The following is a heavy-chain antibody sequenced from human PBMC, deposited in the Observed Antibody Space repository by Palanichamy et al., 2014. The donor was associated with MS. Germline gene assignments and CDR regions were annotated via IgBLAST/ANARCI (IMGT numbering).Heavy chain of an antibody. CDR2: ISYDGSNK. CDR1: GFTFSNFG. V-gene: IGHV3-30*18. CDR3: AKDHLISTITTPSY. Sequence: QVQLVESGGGVVQPGRSLGLSCAASGFTFSNFGMHWVRQAPGKGLEWVAVISYDGSNKYYADSVKGRFTISRDNFKNTLYLQLNSPRAEDTAIYYCAKDHLISTITTPSYWGQGTLVTVSS. J-gene: IGHJ4*02. D-gene: IGHD5/OR15-5a*01.